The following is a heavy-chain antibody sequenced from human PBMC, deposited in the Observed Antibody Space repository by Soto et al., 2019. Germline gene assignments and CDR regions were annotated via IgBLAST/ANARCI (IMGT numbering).Heavy chain of an antibody. J-gene: IGHJ6*03. Sequence: ASVQVSCKASGYTFTSYGISWVRQAPGQGLEWMGWISAYNGNTNYAQKLQGRVTMTTDTSTSTAYMELRSLRSDDTAVYYWARDRYGDYRNYYYYYYMDVWGKGTTVTVSS. CDR2: ISAYNGNT. CDR3: ARDRYGDYRNYYYYYYMDV. D-gene: IGHD4-17*01. V-gene: IGHV1-18*01. CDR1: GYTFTSYG.